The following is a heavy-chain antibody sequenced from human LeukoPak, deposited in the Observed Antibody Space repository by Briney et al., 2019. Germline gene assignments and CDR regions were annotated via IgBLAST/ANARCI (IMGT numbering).Heavy chain of an antibody. CDR2: VGGSCGRT. V-gene: IGHV3-23*01. D-gene: IGHD2/OR15-2a*01. J-gene: IGHJ4*02. CDR3: AKDLWSSPDSTNDY. Sequence: GGTLRLSCAASGFTFTNFAMNWVRQAPGKGLEWVSGVGGSCGRTYYAESVKGRFTISRDNSKNTLYLQMNSLRAEDTALYYCAKDLWSSPDSTNDYWGQGTLVTVS. CDR1: GFTFTNFA.